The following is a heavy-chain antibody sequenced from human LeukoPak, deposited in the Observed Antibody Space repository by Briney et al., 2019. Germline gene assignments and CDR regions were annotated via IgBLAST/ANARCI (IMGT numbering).Heavy chain of an antibody. V-gene: IGHV4-4*07. Sequence: PGGSLRLSCAASGFTFSSYGMSWVRQPPGKGLEWIGRIYTSGSTNYNPSLKSRVTMSVDTSKNQFSLKLSSVTAADTAVYYCARDTAMVMYNWFDPWGQGTLVTVSS. J-gene: IGHJ5*02. CDR1: GFTFSSYG. CDR2: IYTSGST. D-gene: IGHD5-18*01. CDR3: ARDTAMVMYNWFDP.